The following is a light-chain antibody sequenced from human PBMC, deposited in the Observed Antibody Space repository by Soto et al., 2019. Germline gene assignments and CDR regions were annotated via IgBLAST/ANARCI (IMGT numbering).Light chain of an antibody. CDR2: GAS. V-gene: IGKV3-20*01. Sequence: EIVLTQSPGTLSFSPGERATLSCRASQTVGSTYLAWYQQNPGQAPSLLIYGASSRATGIPDRFSGSVSGTDFTLTISRLEPEDFAVYYCQQYGSSPSTFGQGTRLEIK. CDR3: QQYGSSPST. J-gene: IGKJ5*01. CDR1: QTVGSTY.